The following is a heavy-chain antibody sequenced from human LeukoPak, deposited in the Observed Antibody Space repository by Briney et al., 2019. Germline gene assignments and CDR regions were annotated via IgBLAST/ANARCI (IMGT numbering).Heavy chain of an antibody. CDR1: GFTFSSYA. CDR2: ISYDGSNK. Sequence: GRSLRLSCAASGFTFSSYAMHRVRQAPGKGLEWVAVISYDGSNKYYADSVKGRFTISRDNSKNTLYLQMNSLRAEDTAVYYCARAGAFPKYYFDYWGQGTLVTVSS. CDR3: ARAGAFPKYYFDY. V-gene: IGHV3-30*04. J-gene: IGHJ4*02.